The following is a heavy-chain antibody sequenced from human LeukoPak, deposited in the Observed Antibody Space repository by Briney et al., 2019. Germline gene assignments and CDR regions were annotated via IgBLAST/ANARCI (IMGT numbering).Heavy chain of an antibody. Sequence: GGSLRLSCAASGFTFSSYDMYWVRQAPGKGLECVASISRQSGASTYYAASVEGRFTISRDNSRSTLYLEMNSLRAEDTAVYYCAKDHCTNGVCYMVYWGQGTLVTVSS. CDR1: GFTFSSYD. D-gene: IGHD2-8*01. J-gene: IGHJ4*02. V-gene: IGHV3-23*01. CDR3: AKDHCTNGVCYMVY. CDR2: ISRQSGAST.